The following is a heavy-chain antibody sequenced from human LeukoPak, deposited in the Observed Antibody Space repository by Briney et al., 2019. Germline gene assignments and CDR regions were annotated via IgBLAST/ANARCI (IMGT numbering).Heavy chain of an antibody. CDR1: GSTFTNHG. CDR2: ISGYNGNT. Sequence: GASVKVSCKASGSTFTNHGFTWVRQAPGQGLPWMGWISGYNGNTKYAENLQGRVTMTTDTPTSTAYMELRSLRSDDTAVYYCARGGKSPYDSLGYWGQGTLVTVSS. D-gene: IGHD5-12*01. J-gene: IGHJ4*02. CDR3: ARGGKSPYDSLGY. V-gene: IGHV1-18*01.